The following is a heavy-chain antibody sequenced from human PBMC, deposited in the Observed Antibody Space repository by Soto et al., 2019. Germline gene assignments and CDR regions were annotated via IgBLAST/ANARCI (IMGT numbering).Heavy chain of an antibody. CDR3: AHPLGGSIPGPPAN. Sequence: QVQLVQSGAEVKKPGSSVKVSCKASGGTFSSYAISWVRQAPGQGLEWMGGIIPIFGTANYAQKFQGRVTXXAXESXSTAYMELSSLRSEDTAVYYCAHPLGGSIPGPPANWGQGTLVTVSS. V-gene: IGHV1-69*12. CDR1: GGTFSSYA. J-gene: IGHJ4*02. D-gene: IGHD1-20*01. CDR2: IIPIFGTA.